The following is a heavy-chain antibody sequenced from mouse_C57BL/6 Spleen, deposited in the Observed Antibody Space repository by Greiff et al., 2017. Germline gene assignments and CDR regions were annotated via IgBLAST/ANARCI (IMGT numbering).Heavy chain of an antibody. CDR3: ARSVIDYFDY. J-gene: IGHJ2*01. D-gene: IGHD2-2*01. V-gene: IGHV1-72*01. Sequence: QFQLQQPGAALVKPGASVKLSCKSSGYTFTSYWMHWVKQRPGRCLEWIGRIDPNSGGTKYNEKFKSKATLTVDKPSSTAYMQLSSLTSEDSAVYYCARSVIDYFDYWGQGTTLTVSS. CDR1: GYTFTSYW. CDR2: IDPNSGGT.